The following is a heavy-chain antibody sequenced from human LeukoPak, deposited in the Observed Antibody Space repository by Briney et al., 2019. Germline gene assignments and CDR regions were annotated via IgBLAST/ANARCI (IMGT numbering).Heavy chain of an antibody. CDR2: IKQDGSQE. Sequence: QTGGSLRLSCAASRFTLSTYWMSWVRQAPGKGLEWVAHIKQDGSQEYYVDSVKGRFTISRDSAKNSLYLQMNSLRAEDTAVYYCARGVPYDSWSDPHYSDYWGQGTLVTVSS. J-gene: IGHJ4*02. D-gene: IGHD3-3*01. CDR1: RFTLSTYW. CDR3: ARGVPYDSWSDPHYSDY. V-gene: IGHV3-7*01.